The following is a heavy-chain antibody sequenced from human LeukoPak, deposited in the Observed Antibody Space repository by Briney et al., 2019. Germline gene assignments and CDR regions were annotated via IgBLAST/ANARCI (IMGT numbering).Heavy chain of an antibody. CDR2: FDPEDGET. D-gene: IGHD6-19*01. J-gene: IGHJ4*02. CDR1: GYTLTELS. Sequence: ASVKVSYKVSGYTLTELSMHWVRQAPGRGLEWMGGFDPEDGETIYAQKFQGRVTMTEDTSTDTAYMELSSLRSEDTAVYYCATEPPAVAGHFDYWGQGTLVTVSS. CDR3: ATEPPAVAGHFDY. V-gene: IGHV1-24*01.